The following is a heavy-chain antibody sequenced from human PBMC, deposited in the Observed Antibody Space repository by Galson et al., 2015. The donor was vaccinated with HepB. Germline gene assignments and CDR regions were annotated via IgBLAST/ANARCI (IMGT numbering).Heavy chain of an antibody. CDR3: ARGSETTPRGRHYYYGLDV. CDR1: GFTFSTYA. D-gene: IGHD4-17*01. Sequence: SLRLSCAASGFTFSTYAIHWVRQAPGKGLEWLSVISYDGTNTYYLDSVKGRFTISRDNSKNTLYLQMSSLRPEDTAVYYCARGSETTPRGRHYYYGLDVWGQGTMVAVSS. J-gene: IGHJ6*02. V-gene: IGHV3-30*04. CDR2: ISYDGTNT.